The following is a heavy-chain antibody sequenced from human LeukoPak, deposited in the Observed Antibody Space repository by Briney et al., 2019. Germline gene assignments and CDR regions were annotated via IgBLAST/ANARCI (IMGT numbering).Heavy chain of an antibody. Sequence: SETLSLTCTVPGGSMSSYYWSWIRQPAGKGLEYIGRIYTSGDTNSNPSLKSRVTMSVDTSKNQFSLKLSSVTAADTAVYYCARVLGNSAFDIWGQGTMVTVSS. CDR2: IYTSGDT. CDR1: GGSMSSYY. CDR3: ARVLGNSAFDI. V-gene: IGHV4-4*07. J-gene: IGHJ3*02. D-gene: IGHD3-16*01.